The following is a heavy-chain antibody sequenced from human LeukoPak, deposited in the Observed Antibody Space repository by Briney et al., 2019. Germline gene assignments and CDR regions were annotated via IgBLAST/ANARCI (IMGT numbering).Heavy chain of an antibody. J-gene: IGHJ4*02. Sequence: IPSETLSLTCAVSGYSISSGYYWGWSRQPPGKGLEWIGIIYHSGSTYYNPSLKSRVSISVDTSKNQSSLKLSSVTAADTAVYYCARQDTVTHVPHYFDYWGQGTLVTVSS. CDR2: IYHSGST. V-gene: IGHV4-38-2*01. CDR3: ARQDTVTHVPHYFDY. D-gene: IGHD4-17*01. CDR1: GYSISSGYY.